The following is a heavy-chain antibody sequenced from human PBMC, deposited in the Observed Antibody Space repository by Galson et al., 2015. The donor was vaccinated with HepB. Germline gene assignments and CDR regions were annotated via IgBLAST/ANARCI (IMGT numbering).Heavy chain of an antibody. CDR1: GDSVSSNSAA. V-gene: IGHV6-1*01. J-gene: IGHJ3*02. CDR3: AREYNYGYSSGWSTDAFDI. CDR2: TYYRSKWYN. D-gene: IGHD6-19*01. Sequence: CAISGDSVSSNSAAWNWIRQSPSRGLEWLGRTYYRSKWYNDYAVSVKSRITINPDTSKNQFSLQLNSVTPEDMAVYYCAREYNYGYSSGWSTDAFDIWGQGTMVTVSP.